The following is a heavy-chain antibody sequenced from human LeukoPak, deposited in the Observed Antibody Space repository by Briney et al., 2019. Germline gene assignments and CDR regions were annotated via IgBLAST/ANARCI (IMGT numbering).Heavy chain of an antibody. J-gene: IGHJ4*02. D-gene: IGHD1-20*01. CDR2: INPNSGGT. CDR3: ARESDLPSITGTTWWFDY. CDR1: GYTFTGYY. Sequence: ASVNVSCRASGYTFTGYYMHWVRQAPGQGLEWMGWINPNSGGTNYAQKFQGRVTMTRDTSISTAYMELSRLRSDDTAVYYCARESDLPSITGTTWWFDYWGQGTLVTVSS. V-gene: IGHV1-2*02.